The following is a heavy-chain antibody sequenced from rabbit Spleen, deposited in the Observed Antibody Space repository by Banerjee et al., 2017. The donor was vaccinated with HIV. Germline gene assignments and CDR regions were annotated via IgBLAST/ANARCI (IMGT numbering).Heavy chain of an antibody. CDR3: ARSLSDDSYGKSFTL. V-gene: IGHV1S45*01. CDR1: GFSFSTTYH. Sequence: QEQVVESGGGLVKPEGSLTLTCTASGFSFSTTYHMCWVRQAPGKGLEWIGCIYTGSKGNTYYSTWAKGRFTISKTSSTTVTLQMTSLTAADTATYFCARSLSDDSYGKSFTLWGPGTLV. CDR2: IYTGSKGNT. D-gene: IGHD6-1*01. J-gene: IGHJ2*01.